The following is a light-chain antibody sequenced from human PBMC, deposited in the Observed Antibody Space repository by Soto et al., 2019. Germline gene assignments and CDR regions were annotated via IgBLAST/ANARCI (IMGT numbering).Light chain of an antibody. Sequence: DTQMTQSPSILSASVGDRVTITCRASQSISSWLAWYQQRPGKAPNLLIHTASTLKSGVPSRFSANGSGTEFTLTISSLQPDDFAVYYCQHYDFSSGLTFGGGTRVEI. J-gene: IGKJ4*01. CDR3: QHYDFSSGLT. CDR1: QSISSW. V-gene: IGKV1-5*03. CDR2: TAS.